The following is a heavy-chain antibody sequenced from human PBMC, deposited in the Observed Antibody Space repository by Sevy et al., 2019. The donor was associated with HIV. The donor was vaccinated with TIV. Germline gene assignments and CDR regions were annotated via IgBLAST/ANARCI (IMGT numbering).Heavy chain of an antibody. CDR2: IYSGGST. CDR1: GFTVSSNY. J-gene: IGHJ6*02. CDR3: AKQGSIVGAQPYYYSMDV. V-gene: IGHV3-53*01. D-gene: IGHD1-26*01. Sequence: GGSLRLSCAASGFTVSSNYMSWVRQAPGKGLEWVSVIYSGGSTYYADYVKGRFTISRDNSKNTLYLQMNSLRAEDTAVYYCAKQGSIVGAQPYYYSMDVWGQGTTVTVSS.